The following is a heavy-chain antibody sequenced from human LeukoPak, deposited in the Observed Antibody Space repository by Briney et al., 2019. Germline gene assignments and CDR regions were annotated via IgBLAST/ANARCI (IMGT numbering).Heavy chain of an antibody. CDR2: ISSNGGST. CDR1: GFTFSNYG. D-gene: IGHD6-19*01. Sequence: GGSLRLSCTASGFTFSNYGMHWVRQAPGKGLEYVSAISSNGGSTYYADSVKGRFTISRDNSKNTLYLQMGSLRAEDTAVYYCAKRVAFDSSGFDYWGQGTLVTVSS. CDR3: AKRVAFDSSGFDY. J-gene: IGHJ4*02. V-gene: IGHV3-64*02.